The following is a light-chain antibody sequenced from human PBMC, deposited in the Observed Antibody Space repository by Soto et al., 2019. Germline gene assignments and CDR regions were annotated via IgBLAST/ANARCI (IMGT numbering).Light chain of an antibody. CDR2: AAS. CDR1: PTIITY. Sequence: DIQLTQAPSSLSASVGDRVSITCRASPTIITYLNWYQQKPGKAPKLLISAASNLQSGVPSMFSGSGDATDFTLTISSVQPEDFATHYCQQSYSTPRTFGQGTELEL. CDR3: QQSYSTPRT. J-gene: IGKJ2*01. V-gene: IGKV1-39*01.